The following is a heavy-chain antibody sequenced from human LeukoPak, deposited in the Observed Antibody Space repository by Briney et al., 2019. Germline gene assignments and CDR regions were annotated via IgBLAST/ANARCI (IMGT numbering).Heavy chain of an antibody. Sequence: ASVKVSCKASGYTFTGYFVHWVRQAPGQGLQWMGWINPNTGGTNYAQKFQGRVTMTRDTSISTAYMELSRLRSDDTAVYYCARATYYYDSSGYYFDYWGQGTLVTVSS. J-gene: IGHJ4*02. CDR3: ARATYYYDSSGYYFDY. D-gene: IGHD3-22*01. V-gene: IGHV1-2*02. CDR2: INPNTGGT. CDR1: GYTFTGYF.